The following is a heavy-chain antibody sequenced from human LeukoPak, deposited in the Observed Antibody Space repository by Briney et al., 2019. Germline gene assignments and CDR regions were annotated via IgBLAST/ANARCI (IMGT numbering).Heavy chain of an antibody. J-gene: IGHJ5*02. D-gene: IGHD2-2*01. CDR3: ARVGCSSTSCYWNWFDP. CDR2: IYHSGST. Sequence: SETLSLTCTVSGGSISSGGYYWSWIRQPPGKGLEWIGYIYHSGSTYYNPSLKSRVTISVDRSKNQFSLKLSSVTAADTAVYYCARVGCSSTSCYWNWFDPWGQGTLVTVSS. CDR1: GGSISSGGYY. V-gene: IGHV4-30-2*01.